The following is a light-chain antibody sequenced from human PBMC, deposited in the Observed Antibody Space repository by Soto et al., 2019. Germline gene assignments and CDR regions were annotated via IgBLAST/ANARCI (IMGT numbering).Light chain of an antibody. J-gene: IGKJ1*01. CDR2: KAS. CDR1: QSISSW. CDR3: QQYSTYWT. Sequence: DIQMTQSPSTLYASVGDRVTITCRASQSISSWLAWYQQKPGKAPRLLIYKASTLESGVPSRFSGSGSGTDFTLTFSSLQPDDFATYYCQQYSTYWTFGQGTKVDIK. V-gene: IGKV1-5*03.